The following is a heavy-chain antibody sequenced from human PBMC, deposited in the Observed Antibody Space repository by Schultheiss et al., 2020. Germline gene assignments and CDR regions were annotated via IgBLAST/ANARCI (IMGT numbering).Heavy chain of an antibody. V-gene: IGHV4-61*01. Sequence: SETLSLTCTVSGGSISSGSYYWSWIRQPPGKGLEWIGYIYYSGSTNYNPSLKSRVTISVDTSKNQFSLKLSSVTAADTAVYYCARNVPSYQYYDMDVWGQGTTVTVSS. CDR3: ARNVPSYQYYDMDV. CDR2: IYYSGST. J-gene: IGHJ6*02. CDR1: GGSISSGSYY.